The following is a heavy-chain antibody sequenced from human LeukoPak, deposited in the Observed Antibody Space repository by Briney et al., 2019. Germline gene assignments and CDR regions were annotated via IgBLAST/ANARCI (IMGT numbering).Heavy chain of an antibody. J-gene: IGHJ4*02. Sequence: KPSETLSLTCTVSGGSISSYYWSWIRQPPGKGLEWIGYIYYSGSTNYNPSLKSRVTISVDTSKNQFSLKLSSVTPADTAVYYCARGRHYYDSSGYQFDYWGQGTLVTVSS. CDR1: GGSISSYY. V-gene: IGHV4-59*01. CDR3: ARGRHYYDSSGYQFDY. D-gene: IGHD3-22*01. CDR2: IYYSGST.